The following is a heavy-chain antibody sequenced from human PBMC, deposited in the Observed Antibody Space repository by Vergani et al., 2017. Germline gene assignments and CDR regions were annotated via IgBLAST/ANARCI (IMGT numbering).Heavy chain of an antibody. CDR2: IVGSGGRT. CDR3: AKSRGYYSTDGFDL. CDR1: GFTFSSHA. J-gene: IGHJ3*01. V-gene: IGHV3-23*01. Sequence: EVQLLESGGGLVQPGGSLRLSCAASGFTFSSHAMPWVRQAPGKGLEWVSAIVGSGGRTYYSDSVKGRFTISRDNSKNTLYLQLNSLRADDTAFYYCAKSRGYYSTDGFDLWGQGTMVTVSS. D-gene: IGHD2-15*01.